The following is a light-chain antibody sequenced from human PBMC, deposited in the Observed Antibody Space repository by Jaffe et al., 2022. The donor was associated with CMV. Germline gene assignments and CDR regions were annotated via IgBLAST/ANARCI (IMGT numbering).Light chain of an antibody. Sequence: EIVMTQSPATLSVSPGERATLSCRASQSVSSNLAWYQEKPGQAPRLLIYGASNRATGIPARFSGSGSGTEFTLTISSLQSEDFAVYYCQQYDNWGTFGQGTKVE. J-gene: IGKJ1*01. CDR1: QSVSSN. V-gene: IGKV3-15*01. CDR3: QQYDNWGT. CDR2: GAS.